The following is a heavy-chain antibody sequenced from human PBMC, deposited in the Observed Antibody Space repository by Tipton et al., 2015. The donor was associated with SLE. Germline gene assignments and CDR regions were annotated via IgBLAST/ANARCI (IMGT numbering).Heavy chain of an antibody. J-gene: IGHJ3*02. V-gene: IGHV4-39*01. Sequence: TLSLTCTVSGGSISSTTYYWGWIRQPPGKGLEWIGIIYYSGSSYCNPSLKSRVTISVDTSKNQFSLRLSSVTAADTAVYYCARQNIVATRGAFDIWGQGTMDTVSS. CDR3: ARQNIVATRGAFDI. CDR2: IYYSGSS. CDR1: GGSISSTTYY. D-gene: IGHD5-12*01.